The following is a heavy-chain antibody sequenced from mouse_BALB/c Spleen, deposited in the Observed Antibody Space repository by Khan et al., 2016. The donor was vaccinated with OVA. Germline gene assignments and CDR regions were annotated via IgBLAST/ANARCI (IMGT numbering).Heavy chain of an antibody. Sequence: QVQLQQSGAELVKPGASVKLSCKTSGYTFTNYWIQWVKQRPGQGLGWIGEIFPGTGTTYYNENFKAKATLTIDTSSSTASMQLSSLTSEDSAVYLCARGYFGNYEFAYWGQGTLVTVSA. D-gene: IGHD2-1*01. CDR3: ARGYFGNYEFAY. CDR1: GYTFTNYW. J-gene: IGHJ3*01. V-gene: IGHV1S132*01. CDR2: IFPGTGTT.